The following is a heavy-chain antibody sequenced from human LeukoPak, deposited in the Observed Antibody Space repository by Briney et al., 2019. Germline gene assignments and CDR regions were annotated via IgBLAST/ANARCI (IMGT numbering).Heavy chain of an antibody. V-gene: IGHV1-8*01. CDR3: ASSSGYYYYYYYMDV. J-gene: IGHJ6*03. CDR1: GYTFTSYD. Sequence: ASVKVSCKASGYTFTSYDINWVRQATGQGLEWMGWMNPNSGNTGYAQKFQGRDTMTRNTSISTAYMELSSLRSEDTAVYYCASSSGYYYYYYYMDVWGKGTTVTVSS. CDR2: MNPNSGNT.